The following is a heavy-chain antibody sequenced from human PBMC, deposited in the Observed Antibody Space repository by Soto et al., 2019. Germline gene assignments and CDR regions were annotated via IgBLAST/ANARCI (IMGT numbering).Heavy chain of an antibody. D-gene: IGHD3-16*02. V-gene: IGHV4-4*02. J-gene: IGHJ4*01. CDR1: GGSVNTDYW. Sequence: QVQLQESGPGLVKPSGTLSLTCAVSGGSVNTDYWWSWVRQPPGMGLEWMGEVHHSGTTNYFQSLPSRLTMSLDKSGNQVSLALPSVAAADTAVYYCARGGSYRLVYWGHGTLVTVSS. CDR3: ARGGSYRLVY. CDR2: VHHSGTT.